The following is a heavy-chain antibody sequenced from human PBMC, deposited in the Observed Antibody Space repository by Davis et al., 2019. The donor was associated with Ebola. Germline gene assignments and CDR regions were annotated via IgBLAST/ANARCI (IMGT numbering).Heavy chain of an antibody. D-gene: IGHD2-15*01. J-gene: IGHJ4*02. Sequence: SDPLSLTCPVPGGSISSYYWSWIRQPPGKGLEWIGYIYYSGSTNYNPSLKSRVTISVDTSKNQFSLKLSSVTAADTAVYYCARDSSLYCSGGSCALDYWGQGTLVTVSS. CDR2: IYYSGST. CDR1: GGSISSYY. CDR3: ARDSSLYCSGGSCALDY. V-gene: IGHV4-59*01.